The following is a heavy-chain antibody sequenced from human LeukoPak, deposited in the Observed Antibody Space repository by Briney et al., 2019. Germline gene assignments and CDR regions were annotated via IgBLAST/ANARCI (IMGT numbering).Heavy chain of an antibody. V-gene: IGHV3-21*04. J-gene: IGHJ3*02. CDR3: ARVGAREAFDI. CDR1: GFTFSSYS. Sequence: GGSLRLSCAASGFTFSSYSMNWVRQAPGKGLEWVSSISSSSSYIYYADSVKGRFTISRDNAKNSLYLQMNSLRGENTAVYYCARVGAREAFDIWGQGTMVTVSS. CDR2: ISSSSSYI. D-gene: IGHD3-10*01.